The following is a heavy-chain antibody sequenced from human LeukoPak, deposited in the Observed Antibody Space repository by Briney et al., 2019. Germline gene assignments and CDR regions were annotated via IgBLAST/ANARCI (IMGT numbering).Heavy chain of an antibody. Sequence: GASVKVSCKASGGTSSSYAISWVRQAPGQGLEWMGGIIPIFGTANYAQKFQGRVTITTDESTSTAYMGLSSLRSEDTAVYYCARGPRWLPFDYWGQGTLVTVSS. CDR3: ARGPRWLPFDY. J-gene: IGHJ4*02. CDR1: GGTSSSYA. V-gene: IGHV1-69*05. CDR2: IIPIFGTA. D-gene: IGHD5-24*01.